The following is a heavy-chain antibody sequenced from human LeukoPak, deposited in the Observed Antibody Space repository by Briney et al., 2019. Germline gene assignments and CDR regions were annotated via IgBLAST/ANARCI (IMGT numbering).Heavy chain of an antibody. Sequence: SETLSLTCTVSGGSIRSSYYYWGWIRQPPGKGLVWIGSIYDSGSTYYNPSLKSRVTISVDTSKNQFSLKLNSVTAADTAVYYCARAGYYYDSSGYYYGWFDPWGQGTLVTVSS. D-gene: IGHD3-22*01. V-gene: IGHV4-39*01. J-gene: IGHJ5*02. CDR3: ARAGYYYDSSGYYYGWFDP. CDR2: IYDSGST. CDR1: GGSIRSSYYY.